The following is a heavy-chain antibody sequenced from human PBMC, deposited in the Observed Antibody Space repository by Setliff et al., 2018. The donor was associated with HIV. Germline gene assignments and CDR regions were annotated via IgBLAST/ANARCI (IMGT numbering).Heavy chain of an antibody. D-gene: IGHD2-8*02. CDR1: GYSFINYG. J-gene: IGHJ4*02. CDR3: VSRQLGGVDF. CDR2: ISAYTGHT. V-gene: IGHV1-18*01. Sequence: ASVKVSCKASGYSFINYGIAWVRQAPGQGLEWMGWISAYTGHTDYASRFLGRVTLTTDTSTSTAYMELRSLSSDDTAVYYCVSRQLGGVDFWGRGTLVTAPQ.